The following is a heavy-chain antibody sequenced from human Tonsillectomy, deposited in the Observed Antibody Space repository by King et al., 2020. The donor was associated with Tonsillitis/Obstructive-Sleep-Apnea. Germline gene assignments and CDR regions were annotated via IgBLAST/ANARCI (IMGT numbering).Heavy chain of an antibody. CDR2: ISWNSGNI. J-gene: IGHJ4*02. V-gene: IGHV3-9*01. CDR1: GFTFDDYA. CDR3: AKDFGAVEMATYDS. Sequence: VQLVESGGGLVQPGRSLRLSCAASGFTFDDYAMHWVRQAPGKGLEWVSGISWNSGNIGYEDSVKGRFTISRYNAKNSLSLQMNSLRTEDKALYYCAKDFGAVEMATYDSWGQGTLVTVSS. D-gene: IGHD5-24*01.